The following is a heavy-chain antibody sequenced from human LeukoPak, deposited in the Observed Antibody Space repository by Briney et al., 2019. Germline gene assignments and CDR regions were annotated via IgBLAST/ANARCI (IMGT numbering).Heavy chain of an antibody. V-gene: IGHV4-59*01. D-gene: IGHD3-9*01. J-gene: IGHJ2*01. CDR1: GFTFSYAW. CDR3: AREGYDILTGYSRGYFDL. CDR2: IYHSGST. Sequence: GSLRLSCAASGFTFSYAWMSWVRQTPGRGLEWIGYIYHSGSTNYNPSLKSRVTISVDTSKNQFSLKLSSVTAADTAVYYCAREGYDILTGYSRGYFDLWGRGTLVTASS.